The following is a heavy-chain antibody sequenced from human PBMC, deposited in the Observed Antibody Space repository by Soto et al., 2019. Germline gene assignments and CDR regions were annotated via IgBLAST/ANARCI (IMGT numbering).Heavy chain of an antibody. CDR3: ARDGIRDGYIDY. Sequence: QVQLVESGGGVVQPGRSLRLSCAASGFTFSSYGMHWVRQAPGKGLEWVAVIWYDGSNKYYADSVKGRFTISRDNSKNTLYLQMNSLRAEDTAVYYCARDGIRDGYIDYWGQGTLVTVSS. CDR1: GFTFSSYG. CDR2: IWYDGSNK. J-gene: IGHJ4*02. V-gene: IGHV3-33*01. D-gene: IGHD1-1*01.